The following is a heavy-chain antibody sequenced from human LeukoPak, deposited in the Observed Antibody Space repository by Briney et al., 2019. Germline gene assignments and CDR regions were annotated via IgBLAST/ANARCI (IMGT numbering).Heavy chain of an antibody. CDR2: INNDGGST. J-gene: IGHJ1*01. CDR1: GFTFSSYW. CDR3: ARDDGVRTEYFQH. V-gene: IGHV3-74*01. Sequence: PGGSLRLSCAASGFTFSSYWMHWVRQVPGKGLVWVSRINNDGGSTTYADSVKGRFTISRDNAKNTLYLQMNSLRAEDTAVYYCARDDGVRTEYFQHWGQGTLVTVSS. D-gene: IGHD4-17*01.